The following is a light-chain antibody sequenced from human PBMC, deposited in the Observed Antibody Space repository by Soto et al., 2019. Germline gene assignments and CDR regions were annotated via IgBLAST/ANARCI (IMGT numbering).Light chain of an antibody. CDR2: DAS. V-gene: IGKV3D-15*01. J-gene: IGKJ5*01. Sequence: IGLTQTPATLPVYPGGRATLSCRDSQTVSKNLAWYQQKPGQPPRLLIFDASTRASGIPGRFSGSGSDTEFTLTIIILQSEDFAVYFCQQRSVWPPTFCQGARLEI. CDR1: QTVSKN. CDR3: QQRSVWPPT.